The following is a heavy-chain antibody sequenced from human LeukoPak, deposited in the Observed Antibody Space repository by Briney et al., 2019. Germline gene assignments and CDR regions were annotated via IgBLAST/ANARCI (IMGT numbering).Heavy chain of an antibody. CDR3: ARHRSSWLIDY. V-gene: IGHV3-23*01. Sequence: GGSLRLSCAASGFTFNSYPMSWVRQAPWERLQWVSGISDSGGNTYYADSVRGRFTISRDNSKNTLYLQMNRLRAEDTAVYYCARHRSSWLIDYWGQGTLVTVSS. CDR1: GFTFNSYP. J-gene: IGHJ4*02. CDR2: ISDSGGNT. D-gene: IGHD6-6*01.